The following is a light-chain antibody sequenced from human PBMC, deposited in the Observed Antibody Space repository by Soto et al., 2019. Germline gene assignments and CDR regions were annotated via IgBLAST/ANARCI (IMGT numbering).Light chain of an antibody. Sequence: DIQMTQSPSTLSASVGDGGTITCRASQSISTWLAWYQQKPGKAPKLLIYDASTLESGVPSRFSGSGSGTEFPLTISSLQPDDFATYYCQQYSIYWNTFGQGTKLEIK. CDR1: QSISTW. CDR2: DAS. V-gene: IGKV1-5*01. J-gene: IGKJ2*01. CDR3: QQYSIYWNT.